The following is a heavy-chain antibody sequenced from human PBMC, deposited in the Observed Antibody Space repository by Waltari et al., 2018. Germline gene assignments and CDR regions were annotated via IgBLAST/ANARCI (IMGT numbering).Heavy chain of an antibody. Sequence: QVQLQESGPGLVKPSETLSLTCTVSGGSISSYYWSWIRQPPGKGLEWIGYIYYSGSTNYNPPLKSRVTISVDTSKNQFSLKLSSVTAADTAVYYCARASVECSSTSCLDYYYYYYMDVWGKGTTVTVSS. CDR3: ARASVECSSTSCLDYYYYYYMDV. CDR2: IYYSGST. CDR1: GGSISSYY. D-gene: IGHD2-2*01. J-gene: IGHJ6*03. V-gene: IGHV4-59*01.